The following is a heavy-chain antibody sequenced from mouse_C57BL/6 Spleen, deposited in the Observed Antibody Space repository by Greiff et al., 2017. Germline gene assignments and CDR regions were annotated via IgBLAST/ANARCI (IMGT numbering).Heavy chain of an antibody. V-gene: IGHV1-53*01. CDR2: INPSNGGT. CDR1: GYTFTSYW. D-gene: IGHD2-3*01. CDR3: ASGDGYYSWYFDV. J-gene: IGHJ1*03. Sequence: QVQLQQPGTELVKPGASVKLSCKASGYTFTSYWMHWVKQRPGQGLEWIGNINPSNGGTNYNEKFKSKATLTVDKSSGTAYMQLSSLTSEDSAVYYCASGDGYYSWYFDVWGTGTTVTVSS.